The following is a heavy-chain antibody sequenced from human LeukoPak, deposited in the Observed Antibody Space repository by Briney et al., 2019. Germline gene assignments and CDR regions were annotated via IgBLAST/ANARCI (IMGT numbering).Heavy chain of an antibody. D-gene: IGHD5-18*01. CDR2: ISSNGGST. CDR1: GFTFRCYA. CDR3: GRRAMVLYYYYYYMDV. J-gene: IGHJ6*03. V-gene: IGHV3-64*01. Sequence: PGGSLRLFCSTSGFTFRCYAMHWVRPASGKGLEYVFAISSNGGSTYYANPVKGRFTISRDNSKNTLYLQMGSLRAEDMAVYYCGRRAMVLYYYYYYMDVWGKGTTVTVSS.